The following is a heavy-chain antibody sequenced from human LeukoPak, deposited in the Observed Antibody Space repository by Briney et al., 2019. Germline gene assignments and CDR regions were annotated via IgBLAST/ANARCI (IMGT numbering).Heavy chain of an antibody. D-gene: IGHD3-22*01. Sequence: SETLSLTCTVSGGSVSSSSYYWGWIRQPPGKGLEWIGYIYSNGITNYSPSLRSRGTISIATSKNQFSLRLTSVTAADTAIYYCARRAYYDSSGYHPTSGYFDLWGRGTLVTVSS. V-gene: IGHV4-61*05. CDR3: ARRAYYDSSGYHPTSGYFDL. CDR2: IYSNGIT. CDR1: GGSVSSSSYY. J-gene: IGHJ2*01.